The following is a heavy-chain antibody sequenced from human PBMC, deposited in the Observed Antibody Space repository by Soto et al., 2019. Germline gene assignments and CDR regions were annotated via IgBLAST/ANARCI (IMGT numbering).Heavy chain of an antibody. CDR2: TYYRSSLYN. V-gene: IGHV6-1*01. J-gene: IGHJ6*02. Sequence: SQTLSLPRAISGDIVSRNSSACNSSTQTPSRGLELPGRTYYRSSLYNDYAVTMKSRITINPYTSKNQFSLQLNSVTPEDTAVYYCAREDRRSCRYYYYYGMDVWGQGTTVTVSS. CDR3: AREDRRSCRYYYYYGMDV. CDR1: GDIVSRNSSA.